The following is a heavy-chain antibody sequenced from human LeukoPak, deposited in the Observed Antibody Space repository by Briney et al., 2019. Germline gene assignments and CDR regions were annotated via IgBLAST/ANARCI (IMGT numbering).Heavy chain of an antibody. CDR3: ATPGNYGSGSYYY. J-gene: IGHJ4*02. Sequence: SETLCLTCTVSGGSINSYYWSWIRQPPGKGLECIGYIQYTGSTNYNPSLKSRVTMSVDTSKNQFSLKLSSVTAADTAVYYCATPGNYGSGSYYYWGQGTLVTVSS. CDR1: GGSINSYY. CDR2: IQYTGST. D-gene: IGHD3-10*01. V-gene: IGHV4-59*12.